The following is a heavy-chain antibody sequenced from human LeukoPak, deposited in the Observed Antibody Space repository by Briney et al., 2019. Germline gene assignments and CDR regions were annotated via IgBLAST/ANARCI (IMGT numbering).Heavy chain of an antibody. J-gene: IGHJ4*02. D-gene: IGHD1-20*01. CDR1: GFTFSSYS. Sequence: PGGSLRLSCAASGFTFSSYSMNWVRQAPGKGLEWVSSISSSSSYIYYADSVKGRFTISRDNAKNSLYLQMNSLRAEDTAVYYCARAPRITGTKGPVDYWGQGTLVTVSS. CDR3: ARAPRITGTKGPVDY. V-gene: IGHV3-21*01. CDR2: ISSSSSYI.